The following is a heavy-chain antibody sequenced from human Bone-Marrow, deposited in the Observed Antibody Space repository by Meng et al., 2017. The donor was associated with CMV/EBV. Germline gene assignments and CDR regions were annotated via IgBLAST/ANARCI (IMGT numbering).Heavy chain of an antibody. CDR3: ASLGYSSGWPPGY. Sequence: ASVKVSCKASGYTFTGYYMHWVRQAPGQGLEWMGWINPNSGGTNYAQKFQGRVTMTRDTSITTAYMELSRLRSDDTAVYYCASLGYSSGWPPGYWGQGTLVTVSS. D-gene: IGHD6-19*01. CDR2: INPNSGGT. CDR1: GYTFTGYY. J-gene: IGHJ4*02. V-gene: IGHV1-2*02.